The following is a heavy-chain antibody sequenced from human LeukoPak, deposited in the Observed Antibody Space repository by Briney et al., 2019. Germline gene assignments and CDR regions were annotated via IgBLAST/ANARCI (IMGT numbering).Heavy chain of an antibody. CDR3: ARFLCGGSCYFDY. J-gene: IGHJ4*02. CDR1: GYSFTSYW. Sequence: GESLKISCNGSGYSFTSYWICWVRQMPGKGLEWTGIIYPGDSDTRYSPSFQGQVAISADKSISTAYLQWSSLKASDTAMYYCARFLCGGSCYFDYWGQGTLVTVSS. CDR2: IYPGDSDT. D-gene: IGHD2-15*01. V-gene: IGHV5-51*01.